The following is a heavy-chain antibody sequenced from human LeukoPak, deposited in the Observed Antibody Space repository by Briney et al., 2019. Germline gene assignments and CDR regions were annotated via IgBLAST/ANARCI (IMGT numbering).Heavy chain of an antibody. CDR3: ARSHGGNSFDY. CDR2: INPNNGDT. D-gene: IGHD4-23*01. Sequence: ASVKVSCKASGYTFTSYYMHWMRQAPGQGLEWMGWINPNNGDTNYAQKFRGTVTMTRDTSISTLYMELSSLRSDDTAVYYCARSHGGNSFDYWGQGTLVTVSS. CDR1: GYTFTSYY. V-gene: IGHV1-2*02. J-gene: IGHJ4*02.